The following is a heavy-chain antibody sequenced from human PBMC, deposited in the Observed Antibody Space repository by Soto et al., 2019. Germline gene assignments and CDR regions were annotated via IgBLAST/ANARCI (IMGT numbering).Heavy chain of an antibody. CDR1: GYTFTSYG. CDR3: ARGRGAYGSGSYAKNWFDP. V-gene: IGHV1-18*01. Sequence: ASVKVSCKASGYTFTSYGISWVRQAPGQGLEWMGWISAYNGNTNYAQKLQGRVTMTTDTSTSTAYMELRSLRSDDTAVYYCARGRGAYGSGSYAKNWFDPWGQGTLVTVSS. CDR2: ISAYNGNT. D-gene: IGHD3-10*01. J-gene: IGHJ5*02.